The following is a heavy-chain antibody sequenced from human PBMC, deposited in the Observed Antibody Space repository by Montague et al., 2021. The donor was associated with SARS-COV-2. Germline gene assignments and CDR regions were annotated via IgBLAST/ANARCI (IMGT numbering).Heavy chain of an antibody. CDR1: GGSISSGGSYY. V-gene: IGHV4-61*02. CDR3: ARQGSVGPPDDGGYYFGGMDG. CDR2: IHASGTT. J-gene: IGHJ6*02. D-gene: IGHD2/OR15-2a*01. Sequence: TLSLTCTVSGGSISSGGSYYWSWIWQPAGKGLEWIGRIHASGTTYYNPSLKGRVTISVDTSKNQFSLTLTSVTAAATAVYYCARQGSVGPPDDGGYYFGGMDGWGQGTTVTVSS.